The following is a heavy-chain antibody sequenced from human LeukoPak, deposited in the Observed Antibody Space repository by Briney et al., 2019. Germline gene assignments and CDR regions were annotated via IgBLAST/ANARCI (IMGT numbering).Heavy chain of an antibody. J-gene: IGHJ4*02. CDR2: INTDGSTT. CDR1: GFTFSSYW. D-gene: IGHD3-10*01. Sequence: PGGSLRLSCAASGFTFSSYWMHWVRQAPGKGLVWVSRINTDGSTTGNADSVKGRFTISRDNAKNTLYLQMNSLRAEDTALYYCARGIYGSGTTLLDYWGQGTLVTVSS. CDR3: ARGIYGSGTTLLDY. V-gene: IGHV3-74*01.